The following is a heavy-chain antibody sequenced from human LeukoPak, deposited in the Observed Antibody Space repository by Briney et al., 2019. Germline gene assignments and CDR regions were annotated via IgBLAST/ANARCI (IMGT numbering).Heavy chain of an antibody. CDR2: IRYDGSNK. CDR3: TKDLILPSYQPFDY. Sequence: PGGSLRLSCAASGSTFSSYGMHWVRQAPGKGLEWVAFIRYDGSNKYYADSVKGRFTISRDNSKMTLYLQMDSLRAEDTAVYYCTKDLILPSYQPFDYWGPGTLVTVSS. V-gene: IGHV3-30*02. J-gene: IGHJ4*02. CDR1: GSTFSSYG. D-gene: IGHD2-2*01.